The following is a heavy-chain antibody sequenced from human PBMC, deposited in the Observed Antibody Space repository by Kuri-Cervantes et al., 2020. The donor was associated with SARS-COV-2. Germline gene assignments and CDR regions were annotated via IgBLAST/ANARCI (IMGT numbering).Heavy chain of an antibody. CDR2: INPSGGST. CDR1: GYTFTSYY. CDR3: ARGVQLWFQGNYYYYMDV. D-gene: IGHD5-18*01. Sequence: ASVKVSCKASGYTFTSYYMHWVRQAPGQGLEWMGIINPSGGSTSYAQKFQGRVTMTRDTSTSTVYMELSSLRSEGTAVYYCARGVQLWFQGNYYYYMDVWGKGTTVTVSS. V-gene: IGHV1-46*01. J-gene: IGHJ6*03.